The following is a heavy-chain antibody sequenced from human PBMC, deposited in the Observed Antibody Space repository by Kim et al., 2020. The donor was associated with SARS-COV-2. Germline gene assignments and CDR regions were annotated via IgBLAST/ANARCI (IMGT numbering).Heavy chain of an antibody. J-gene: IGHJ4*02. V-gene: IGHV3-23*01. D-gene: IGHD6-19*01. Sequence: GGSLRLSCAASGFTFSSYAMSWVRQAPGKGLEWVSAISGSGGSTYYADSVNGRFTISRDNSKNTLYLQMNSLRAEDTAVYYCAKEPPRRGSGWYPPRHDYWGQGTLVTVSS. CDR1: GFTFSSYA. CDR3: AKEPPRRGSGWYPPRHDY. CDR2: ISGSGGST.